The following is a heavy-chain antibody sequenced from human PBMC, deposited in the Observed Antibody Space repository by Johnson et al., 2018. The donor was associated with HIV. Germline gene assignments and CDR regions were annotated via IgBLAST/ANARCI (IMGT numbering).Heavy chain of an antibody. J-gene: IGHJ3*02. D-gene: IGHD5-12*01. CDR2: ISYDGRYK. CDR3: ARGRARAFDI. V-gene: IGHV3-30*03. Sequence: QMQLVESGGGVVQPGRSLRLSCAVSGFTFSDYGMHWVRQAPGKGLEWVAVISYDGRYKYYADSVKGRFTISRDNSKNTLYLQMNSLRAEDTAVYYCARGRARAFDIWGQGTMVTVSS. CDR1: GFTFSDYG.